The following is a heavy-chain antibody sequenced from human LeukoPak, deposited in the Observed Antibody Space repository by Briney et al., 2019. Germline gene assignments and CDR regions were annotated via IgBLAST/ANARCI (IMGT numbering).Heavy chain of an antibody. J-gene: IGHJ4*02. V-gene: IGHV3-30*02. CDR1: GFTFSSYG. CDR2: IRYDGGNK. D-gene: IGHD6-13*01. Sequence: PGGSLRLSCAASGFTFSSYGMHWVRQAPGKGLEWVAFIRYDGGNKYYADSVKGRFTISRDNSKNTLYLQMNSLRAEDTAVYYCAKDRKYGSSWYYFDYWGQGTLVTVSS. CDR3: AKDRKYGSSWYYFDY.